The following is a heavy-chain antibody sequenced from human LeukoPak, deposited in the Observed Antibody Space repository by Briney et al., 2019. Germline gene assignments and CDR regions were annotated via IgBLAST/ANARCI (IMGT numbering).Heavy chain of an antibody. D-gene: IGHD2-8*01. CDR3: ARRYCPNGICYFDY. V-gene: IGHV4-59*01. CDR2: IYYSGST. Sequence: SETLSLTCTVSSGSINNYYWSWIRQPTGKGLEWIGYIYYSGSTNYNPSLKSRVTIAIDTSKMQFSLKLTSVTAADTAVYYCARRYCPNGICYFDYWGQGTLVILSS. J-gene: IGHJ4*02. CDR1: SGSINNYY.